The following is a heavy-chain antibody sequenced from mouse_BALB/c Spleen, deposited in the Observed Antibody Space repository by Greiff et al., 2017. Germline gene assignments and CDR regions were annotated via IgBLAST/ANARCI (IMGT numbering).Heavy chain of an antibody. J-gene: IGHJ2*01. CDR1: GFTINDSY. CDR2: IDPADGNT. CDR3: ARGGNGRDY. D-gene: IGHD2-1*01. V-gene: IGHV14-3*02. Sequence: VQLQQSGAELVKPGASVKLSCTASGFTINDSYMHWVNQRPEQGLEWIGRIDPADGNTKYDPKFQGQATITEDTSSNTAYLQLSSLTSEDTAVYYCARGGNGRDYWGQGTTLTVSS.